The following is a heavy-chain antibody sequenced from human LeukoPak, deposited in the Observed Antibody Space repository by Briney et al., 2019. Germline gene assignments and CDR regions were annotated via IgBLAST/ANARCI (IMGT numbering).Heavy chain of an antibody. J-gene: IGHJ4*02. CDR3: ARHYCSGDNCYYFDY. D-gene: IGHD2-15*01. V-gene: IGHV4-34*01. CDR2: INHSGST. CDR1: GGSFSGYY. Sequence: SETLSLTCAVYGGSFSGYYWSWIRQPPGKGLEWIGEINHSGSTNYNPSLKSRVTISVDTSKNQFSLKLSSVTAADTAVYYCARHYCSGDNCYYFDYWGQGTLVTVSS.